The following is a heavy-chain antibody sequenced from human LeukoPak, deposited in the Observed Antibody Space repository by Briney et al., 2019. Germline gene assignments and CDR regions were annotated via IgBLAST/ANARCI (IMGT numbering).Heavy chain of an antibody. CDR1: GFTFSSYW. CDR3: TGGAGY. V-gene: IGHV3-7*01. Sequence: GGSLRLSCAASGFTFSSYWMTWVRQAPGKGLEWVANIKQDGSDKYYVDSVKGRFTISRDNAEKSLYLQMNSLRAEDTAVYYCTGGAGYWGQGTPVTVSS. J-gene: IGHJ4*02. CDR2: IKQDGSDK.